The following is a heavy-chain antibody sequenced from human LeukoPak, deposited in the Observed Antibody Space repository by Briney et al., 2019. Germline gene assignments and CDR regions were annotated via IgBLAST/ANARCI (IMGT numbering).Heavy chain of an antibody. V-gene: IGHV1-8*01. J-gene: IGHJ4*02. CDR1: GLTFTNYG. CDR3: ARDYSRDGYNSPVDY. Sequence: ASVKVSCKASGLTFTNYGINWVRQATGQGLEWMGWMNPNSGNTGYAQKFQGRVTMTRNTSISTAYMELSSLRSEDTAVYYCARDYSRDGYNSPVDYWGQGTLVTVSS. CDR2: MNPNSGNT. D-gene: IGHD5-24*01.